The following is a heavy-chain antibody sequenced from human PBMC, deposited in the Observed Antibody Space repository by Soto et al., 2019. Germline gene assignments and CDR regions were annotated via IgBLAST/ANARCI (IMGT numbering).Heavy chain of an antibody. J-gene: IGHJ6*02. V-gene: IGHV3-74*01. CDR3: ARVSIAAAGTLAYGMDV. CDR2: INSDGSST. Sequence: HPGGSLRLSCAASGFTFSSYWMHWVRQAPGKGLVWVSRINSDGSSTSYADSVKGRFTISRDNAKNTLYLQMNSLRAEDTAVYYCARVSIAAAGTLAYGMDVWGQGTTVTVSS. D-gene: IGHD6-13*01. CDR1: GFTFSSYW.